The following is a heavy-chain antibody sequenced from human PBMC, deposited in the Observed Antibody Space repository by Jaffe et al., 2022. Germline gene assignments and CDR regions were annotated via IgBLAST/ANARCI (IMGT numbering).Heavy chain of an antibody. V-gene: IGHV3-23*01. D-gene: IGHD2-2*01. J-gene: IGHJ1*01. CDR1: GFTFSYYS. Sequence: EVQLLESGGGLVQPGGSLRLSCAASGFTFSYYSMTWVRQAPGKGLEWVSAISSDGGDTYSADSVKGRFTISRDNSKNTLFLQMNSLGAEDTAVYYCAKCRHSCQKENFQDWGQGTLVTVSS. CDR2: ISSDGGDT. CDR3: AKCRHSCQKENFQD.